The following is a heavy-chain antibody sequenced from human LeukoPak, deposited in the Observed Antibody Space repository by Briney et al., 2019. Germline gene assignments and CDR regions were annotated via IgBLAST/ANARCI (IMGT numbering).Heavy chain of an antibody. V-gene: IGHV3-53*01. J-gene: IGHJ3*02. CDR1: GFTVSSNY. CDR3: ARDALFHIAAAGRGAFDI. CDR2: IYSGGST. Sequence: PGGSLRLSCAASGFTVSSNYMSWVRQAPGKGLEWVSVIYSGGSTYYADSVKGRFTISRDNSKNTLYLQMNSLRAEDTAVYYCARDALFHIAAAGRGAFDIWGQGTMVTVSS. D-gene: IGHD6-13*01.